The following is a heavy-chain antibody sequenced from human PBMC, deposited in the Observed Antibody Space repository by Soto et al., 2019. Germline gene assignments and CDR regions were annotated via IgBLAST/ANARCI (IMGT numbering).Heavy chain of an antibody. Sequence: PGGSLRLSCAASGFTFSSYGMHWVRQAPGKGLEWVAVIWYDGSNKYYADSVKGRFTISRDNSKNTLYLQMNSLRAEDTAVYYCAREAVFGVLDVWSWFDPWGQGTLVTVSS. J-gene: IGHJ5*02. CDR3: AREAVFGVLDVWSWFDP. V-gene: IGHV3-33*01. CDR2: IWYDGSNK. D-gene: IGHD3-3*01. CDR1: GFTFSSYG.